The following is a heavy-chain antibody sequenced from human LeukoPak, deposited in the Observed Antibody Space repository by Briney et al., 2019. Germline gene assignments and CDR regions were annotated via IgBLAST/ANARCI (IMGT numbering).Heavy chain of an antibody. CDR3: ARGHPRPRVIAVAGNFDS. D-gene: IGHD6-19*01. Sequence: GGSLRLSCAASRFTFSSYAMHWVRQAPGKGLHWVAAISYDGANKYYADSVKGRFTISRDNSKNTLYLQMNSLRADDTTVFYCARGHPRPRVIAVAGNFDSWGQGTLVTVSS. V-gene: IGHV3-30-3*01. CDR1: RFTFSSYA. J-gene: IGHJ4*02. CDR2: ISYDGANK.